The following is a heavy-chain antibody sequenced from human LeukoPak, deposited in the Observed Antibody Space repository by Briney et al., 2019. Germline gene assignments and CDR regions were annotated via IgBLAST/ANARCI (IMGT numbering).Heavy chain of an antibody. D-gene: IGHD3-22*01. CDR2: ISGSGGST. V-gene: IGHV3-23*01. CDR3: ANNPMGIVDNFYYFDY. J-gene: IGHJ4*02. CDR1: GFTFSSYA. Sequence: LPGGSLRLSCAASGFTFSSYAMSWVRQAPGKGLEWVSAISGSGGSTYYADSVKGRFTISRDNSKNTLYLQMNSLRAEDTAVYYCANNPMGIVDNFYYFDYWGQGTLVTVSS.